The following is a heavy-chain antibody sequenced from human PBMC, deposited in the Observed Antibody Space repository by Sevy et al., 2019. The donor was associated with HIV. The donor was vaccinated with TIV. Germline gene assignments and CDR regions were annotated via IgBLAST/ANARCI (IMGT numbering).Heavy chain of an antibody. Sequence: SETLSLTCTVSGGSISSYYWSWIRQPPGKGLEWIGYIHYSGSTNYNPSLKSRVTISVNTSKNQFSLKLSSVTAADTAVYYCARVLFWGGYYSYYFDYWGQGTLVTVSS. D-gene: IGHD3-3*01. J-gene: IGHJ4*02. V-gene: IGHV4-59*01. CDR2: IHYSGST. CDR3: ARVLFWGGYYSYYFDY. CDR1: GGSISSYY.